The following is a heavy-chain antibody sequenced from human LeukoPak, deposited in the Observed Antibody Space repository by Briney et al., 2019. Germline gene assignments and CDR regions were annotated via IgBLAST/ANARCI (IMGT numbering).Heavy chain of an antibody. Sequence: ASVTVSCKASGYTFTGYYMHWVRQAPGQGLEWMGWINPNSGGTNYAQKFQGRVTMTRDTSITTAYMELSRLRSDDTAVYYCAREEGSGCYDFWGQGTRLTVSS. J-gene: IGHJ4*02. CDR2: INPNSGGT. D-gene: IGHD6-19*01. V-gene: IGHV1-2*02. CDR3: AREEGSGCYDF. CDR1: GYTFTGYY.